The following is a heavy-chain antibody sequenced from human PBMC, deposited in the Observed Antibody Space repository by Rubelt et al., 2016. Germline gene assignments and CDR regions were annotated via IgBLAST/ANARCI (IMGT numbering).Heavy chain of an antibody. CDR3: ARASCAGGNCFPDDY. Sequence: GGGVFQPGRSLRLSCAASGFTFSSYAMHWVRQAPGKGLEWLTVIPFDGAATYYADSVKGRFAISRDNSKNTLFLQVNSLRPEDTAVYYCARASCAGGNCFPDDYWGQGTLVTISS. CDR1: GFTFSSYA. J-gene: IGHJ4*02. V-gene: IGHV3-30*01. CDR2: IPFDGAAT. D-gene: IGHD2-15*01.